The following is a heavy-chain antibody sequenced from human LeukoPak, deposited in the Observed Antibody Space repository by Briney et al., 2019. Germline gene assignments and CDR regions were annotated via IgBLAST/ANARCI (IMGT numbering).Heavy chain of an antibody. D-gene: IGHD1-1*01. CDR2: IYSGGST. V-gene: IGHV3-53*01. J-gene: IGHJ5*02. CDR3: ASEWGGANWNPTT. CDR1: GFTVSSNY. Sequence: GGSLRLSCAASGFTVSSNYMSWVRQAPGKGLEWVSVIYSGGSTYYADSVKGRFTISRDNSKNTLYLQMNSLRAGDAAVYYCASEWGGANWNPTTWGQGTLVTVSS.